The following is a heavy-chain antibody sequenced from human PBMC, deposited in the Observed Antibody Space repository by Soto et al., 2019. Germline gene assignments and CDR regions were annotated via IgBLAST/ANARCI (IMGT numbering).Heavy chain of an antibody. D-gene: IGHD3-3*01. CDR2: INAGNGNT. CDR1: GCTFTSYA. J-gene: IGHJ4*02. V-gene: IGHV1-3*01. Sequence: QVQLVQSGAEVKKPGASVKVSCKASGCTFTSYAMHWVRQAPGQRLEWMGWINAGNGNTKYSQKFQGRVTITRDTAASTAYMELSSLRSEDTAVYYCARGPGRFLEWLLCYYFDYWGQGTLVTVSS. CDR3: ARGPGRFLEWLLCYYFDY.